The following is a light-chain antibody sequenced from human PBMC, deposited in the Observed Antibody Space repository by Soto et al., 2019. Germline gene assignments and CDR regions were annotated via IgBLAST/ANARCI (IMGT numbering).Light chain of an antibody. CDR1: SSDVGGYNY. CDR2: DVN. CDR3: TSYTSSSTYV. Sequence: QSALTQPASVSGSPGQSITISCTGTSSDVGGYNYVFWYQQHPGKAPKLMIYDVNNRPSGVSNRFSGSKSGNTASLTISGLQAEDEADYFCTSYTSSSTYVFGTGTQLTVL. V-gene: IGLV2-14*03. J-gene: IGLJ1*01.